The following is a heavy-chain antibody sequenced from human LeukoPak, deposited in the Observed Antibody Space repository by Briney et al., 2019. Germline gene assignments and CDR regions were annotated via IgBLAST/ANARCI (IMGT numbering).Heavy chain of an antibody. CDR3: ARLSVSLNAFDM. CDR2: IYHTGST. J-gene: IGHJ3*02. Sequence: SETLSLTCTVSGYSISSGYYWGWIRQPPGKGLEWIGNIYHTGSTYYNVSLHSQVTISLDTSNNQFSLKLNSVTAADTAVYYCARLSVSLNAFDMWGQGTMVTVSS. V-gene: IGHV4-38-2*02. CDR1: GYSISSGYY.